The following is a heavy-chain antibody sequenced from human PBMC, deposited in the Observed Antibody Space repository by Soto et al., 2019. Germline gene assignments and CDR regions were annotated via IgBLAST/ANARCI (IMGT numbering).Heavy chain of an antibody. CDR3: ARVVTVVKSFHYWYFDL. CDR2: IIPIFGTT. J-gene: IGHJ2*01. D-gene: IGHD2-15*01. V-gene: IGHV1-69*12. Sequence: QVQLVQSGAEVKKPGSSVKVSCKASGGTFSSYAISWVRQAPGQGLEWMGGIIPIFGTTNYAQKFQGRVTITADESTNTAYMELSSLRSEDTAMYYCARVVTVVKSFHYWYFDLWGRGTLVTVSS. CDR1: GGTFSSYA.